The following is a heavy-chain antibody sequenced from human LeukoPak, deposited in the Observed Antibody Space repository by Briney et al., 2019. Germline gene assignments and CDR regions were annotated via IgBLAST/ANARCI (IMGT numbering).Heavy chain of an antibody. J-gene: IGHJ4*02. D-gene: IGHD2-2*01. Sequence: GGSLRLSCAASGFTVSSNYMSWVRQAPGKGLEWVSVIYSGGTTYYADSVKGRFTTPRDNSKNTLFLQMNSLRAEDTAVYYCAKATDPYCTSTTCYRFDYWGQGTLVTVSS. CDR3: AKATDPYCTSTTCYRFDY. CDR2: IYSGGTT. V-gene: IGHV3-53*01. CDR1: GFTVSSNY.